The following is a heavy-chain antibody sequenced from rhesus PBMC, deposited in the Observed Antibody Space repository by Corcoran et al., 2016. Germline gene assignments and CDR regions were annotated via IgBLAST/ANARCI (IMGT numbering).Heavy chain of an antibody. CDR3: ASHPYPHGSLTY. CDR1: GGSISSGYYY. Sequence: QVQLQESGPGLVKPSETLSLTCAVSGGSISSGYYYWSWIRQPPGKGLEWIGYITYSVSTSYNPSLKSRVTISRDTSKNEFSLRLTSATAADTAVYYCASHPYPHGSLTYWGQGVLLTVSS. D-gene: IGHD2-15*01. J-gene: IGHJ4*01. CDR2: ITYSVST. V-gene: IGHV4-122*02.